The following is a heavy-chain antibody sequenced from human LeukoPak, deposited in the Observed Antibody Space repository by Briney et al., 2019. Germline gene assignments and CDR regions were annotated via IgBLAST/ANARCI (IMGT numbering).Heavy chain of an antibody. Sequence: PGGSLRLSCAPSGFTVSSNYMSWVRQPPGKGLEWIREINHSGSTNYNPSLKSRVTISVDTSKNQYSLKLSSVTAEDTAVYYCADRVVVVPAASDDAFDIWGQGTMVTVSS. D-gene: IGHD2-2*01. CDR3: ADRVVVVPAASDDAFDI. V-gene: IGHV4-34*08. CDR2: INHSGST. J-gene: IGHJ3*02. CDR1: GFTVSSNY.